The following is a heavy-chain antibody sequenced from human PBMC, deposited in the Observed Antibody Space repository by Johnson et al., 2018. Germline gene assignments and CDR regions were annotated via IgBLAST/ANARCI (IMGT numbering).Heavy chain of an antibody. CDR2: IKSKTDGGTT. Sequence: EVQLVESGGGLVKPGGSLRLSCAASGFTFSNAWMSWVRQAPGKGLEWVGRIKSKTDGGTTDYAAPVKGRFTISRDDSKNTLYLQMNSLKTEDTAVYYCTTDVAVVTVDHAFDIWGQGTMVTVSS. J-gene: IGHJ3*02. D-gene: IGHD4-23*01. CDR1: GFTFSNAW. V-gene: IGHV3-15*01. CDR3: TTDVAVVTVDHAFDI.